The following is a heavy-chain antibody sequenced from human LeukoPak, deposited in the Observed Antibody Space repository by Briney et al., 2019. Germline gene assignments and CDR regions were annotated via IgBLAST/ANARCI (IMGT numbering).Heavy chain of an antibody. CDR2: IKSKTDGGTT. CDR3: TTLRDYGDYQIDAFDI. CDR1: GFTFSSYW. Sequence: GGSLRLSCAASGFTFSSYWMNWVRQAPGKGLEWVGRIKSKTDGGTTDYAAPVKGRFTISRDDSKNTLYLQMNSLKTEDTAVYYCTTLRDYGDYQIDAFDIWGQGTMVTVSS. D-gene: IGHD4-17*01. J-gene: IGHJ3*02. V-gene: IGHV3-15*01.